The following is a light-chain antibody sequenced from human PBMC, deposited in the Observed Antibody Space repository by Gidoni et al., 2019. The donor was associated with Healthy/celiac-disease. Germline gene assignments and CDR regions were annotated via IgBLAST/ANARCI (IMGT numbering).Light chain of an antibody. CDR3: QTWGTDNPVV. Sequence: HLVLTQSPSASASLGASVKLTCTLSSGHSSYAIAWHQQQPEKGPRYLMKLNSDGSHSKGDGTPDRFSGSSSGAERYLSISSLQSEDEADYYCQTWGTDNPVVFGGGTKLTVL. CDR2: LNSDGSH. V-gene: IGLV4-69*01. J-gene: IGLJ3*02. CDR1: SGHSSYA.